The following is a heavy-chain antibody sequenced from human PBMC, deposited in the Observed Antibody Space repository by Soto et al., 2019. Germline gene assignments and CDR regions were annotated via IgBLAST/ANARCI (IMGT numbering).Heavy chain of an antibody. Sequence: PGGSLRLSCAGSGFTFRSYWMSWVRQAPGKGLEWVANIKEDGSERYYVDSVRGRFTISRDNAQNSLYLQMNSLRAEETAVYYCDRAFGYCSGGSCYFYFDYWCQGSQVTVS. CDR2: IKEDGSER. J-gene: IGHJ4*02. V-gene: IGHV3-7*03. CDR3: DRAFGYCSGGSCYFYFDY. D-gene: IGHD2-15*01. CDR1: GFTFRSYW.